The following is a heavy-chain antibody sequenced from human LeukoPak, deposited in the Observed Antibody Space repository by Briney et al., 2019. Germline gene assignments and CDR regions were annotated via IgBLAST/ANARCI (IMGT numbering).Heavy chain of an antibody. V-gene: IGHV5-10-1*01. CDR2: FDPSDSYT. D-gene: IGHD2-2*01. CDR3: ARSIGYCSSTSCPNWFDP. CDR1: GYRLPSYW. J-gene: IGHJ5*02. Sequence: GGSLKISFKGSGYRLPSYWISWVRPMPGKGPGGMGRFDPSDSYTNYSPPFQGHVTISADKSISTAYLQWSSLKASDTAMYYCARSIGYCSSTSCPNWFDPWGQGTLVTVSS.